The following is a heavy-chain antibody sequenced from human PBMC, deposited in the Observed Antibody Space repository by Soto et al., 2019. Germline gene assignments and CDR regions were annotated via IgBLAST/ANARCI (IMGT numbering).Heavy chain of an antibody. D-gene: IGHD2-2*01. V-gene: IGHV3-11*01. CDR1: GFTFSDYY. CDR3: ARESIVVVPAAEEDYYYYMDV. CDR2: ISSSGSTI. J-gene: IGHJ6*03. Sequence: GGSLRLSCAASGFTFSDYYMSWIRQAPGKGLEWVSYISSSGSTIYYADSVKGRFTISRDNAKNSLYLQMNSLRAEDTAVEYCARESIVVVPAAEEDYYYYMDVWGKGTTVTVSS.